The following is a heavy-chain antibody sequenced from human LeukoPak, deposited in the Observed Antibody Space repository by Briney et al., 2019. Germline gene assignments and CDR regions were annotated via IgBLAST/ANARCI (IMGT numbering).Heavy chain of an antibody. CDR2: IKSDGSTT. CDR3: ARVGGGSSIGGDY. J-gene: IGHJ4*02. D-gene: IGHD3-10*01. CDR1: GFSFGSYW. V-gene: IGHV3-74*01. Sequence: GGSLRLSCAASGFSFGSYWMHWVRQAPGTGLVWVSRIKSDGSTTNYADFVKGRFTISRDNAKNTLYLQMKSLRAEDTAVYYCARVGGGSSIGGDYWGQGTLVTVSS.